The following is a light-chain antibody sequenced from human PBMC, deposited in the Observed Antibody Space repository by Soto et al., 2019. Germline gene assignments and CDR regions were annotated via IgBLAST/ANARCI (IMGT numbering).Light chain of an antibody. V-gene: IGKV3-20*01. J-gene: IGKJ5*01. Sequence: ESVLTRSPGTLSLSPGERATLSCRASQSVSNNYLAWCQQRPGQAPRLLIYGASTRAAGIPDRFSGSGSGTDFSLTITRLEPEDSAVYFCQQYTGPPPTFGQATRLEIK. CDR2: GAS. CDR3: QQYTGPPPT. CDR1: QSVSNNY.